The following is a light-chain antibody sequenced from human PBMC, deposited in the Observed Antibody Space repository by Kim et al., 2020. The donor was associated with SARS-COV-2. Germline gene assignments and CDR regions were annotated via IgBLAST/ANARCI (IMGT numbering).Light chain of an antibody. CDR1: QSAVSY. CDR3: QQLSHWPPIR. V-gene: IGKV3-11*01. Sequence: PGERATLSFRASQSAVSYLPWLQPKLGAPPRLLIYDTYTRAPHLPARFSGSGPGTDFTLTISSLDPEDSALYYCQQLSHWPPIRFAGGIKV. J-gene: IGKJ4*02. CDR2: DTY.